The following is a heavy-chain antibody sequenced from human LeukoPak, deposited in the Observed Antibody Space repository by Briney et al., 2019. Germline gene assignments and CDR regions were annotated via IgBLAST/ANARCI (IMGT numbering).Heavy chain of an antibody. V-gene: IGHV4-61*02. J-gene: IGHJ4*02. CDR3: AREENYDILTGYFDY. CDR1: GGSISSSSYY. D-gene: IGHD3-9*01. Sequence: SETLSLTCTVSGGSISSSSYYWSWIRQPAGKGLEWIGRIYTSGSTNYNPSLKSRVTMSVDTSKNQFSLKLSSVTAADTAVYYCAREENYDILTGYFDYWGQGTLVTVSS. CDR2: IYTSGST.